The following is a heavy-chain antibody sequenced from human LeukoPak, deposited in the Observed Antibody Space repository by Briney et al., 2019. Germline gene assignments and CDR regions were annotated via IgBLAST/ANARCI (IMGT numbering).Heavy chain of an antibody. D-gene: IGHD3-16*01. V-gene: IGHV3-11*04. CDR1: GFRFSDYY. CDR2: ISYSGSPI. J-gene: IGHJ4*02. Sequence: GGSLRLSCGASGFRFSDYYMAWIRQAPGKGLEWISYISYSGSPIDYADSMKGRFTISRYNAKNSLYPQMDSLRVEDTAVYYCARGLYSYDYWGQGTLVTVSS. CDR3: ARGLYSYDY.